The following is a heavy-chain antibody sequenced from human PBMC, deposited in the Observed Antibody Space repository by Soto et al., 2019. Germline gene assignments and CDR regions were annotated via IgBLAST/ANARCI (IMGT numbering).Heavy chain of an antibody. CDR3: ASYYWGLDY. Sequence: SETLSLTCGVYGGSFIGYYWSWIRQPPGKGLEWIGEINHSGSTNYNPSLKSRVTISVDRSKNQFSLKLSSVTAADTAVYYCASYYWGLDYWGQGTLVTV. CDR2: INHSGST. V-gene: IGHV4-34*01. J-gene: IGHJ4*02. D-gene: IGHD3-10*01. CDR1: GGSFIGYY.